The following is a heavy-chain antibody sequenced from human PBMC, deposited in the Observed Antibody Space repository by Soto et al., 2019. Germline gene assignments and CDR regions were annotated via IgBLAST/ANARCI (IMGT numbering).Heavy chain of an antibody. J-gene: IGHJ5*01. CDR2: IYYSGST. V-gene: IGHV4-30-4*01. CDR3: GRAVYCGSAACSNWFDS. CDR1: GASISSADYY. D-gene: IGHD1-26*01. Sequence: PSETLSLTCAVSGASISSADYYWSWIRQPPGKGLEWIGYIYYSGSTYYNPSLKSRAAISADMSKNQFSLRLSFATAADTAVYYCGRAVYCGSAACSNWFDSWGQGTLVTV.